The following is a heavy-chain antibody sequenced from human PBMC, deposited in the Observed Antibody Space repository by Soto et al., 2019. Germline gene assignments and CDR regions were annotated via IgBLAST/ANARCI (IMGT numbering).Heavy chain of an antibody. CDR1: GFTFSSYA. D-gene: IGHD6-25*01. J-gene: IGHJ6*03. Sequence: GGSLRLSCAASGFTFSSYAMSWVRQAPGKGLEWVSAISGSGGSTYYADSVKGRFTISRDNSKNTLYLQMNSLRAEDTAVYYCAKVPSGVPHYYYYYMDVWGKGTTVTVSS. CDR3: AKVPSGVPHYYYYYMDV. CDR2: ISGSGGST. V-gene: IGHV3-23*01.